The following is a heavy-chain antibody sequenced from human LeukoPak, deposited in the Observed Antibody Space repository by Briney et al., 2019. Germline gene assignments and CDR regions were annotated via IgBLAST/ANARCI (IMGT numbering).Heavy chain of an antibody. CDR2: TIPIFGIA. J-gene: IGHJ4*02. D-gene: IGHD3-9*01. CDR1: GGTFSSYA. CDR3: SREHPAIRYFDWLLLD. V-gene: IGHV1-69*04. Sequence: GASVKVSCKASGGTFSSYAISWVRQAPGQGLEWMGRTIPIFGIANYAQKFQGRVTITADKSTSTAYMELSSLRSEDTAVYYCSREHPAIRYFDWLLLDWGLGTLVTVSS.